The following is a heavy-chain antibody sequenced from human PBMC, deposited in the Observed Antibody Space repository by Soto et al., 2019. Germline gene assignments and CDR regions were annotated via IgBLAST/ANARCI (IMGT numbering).Heavy chain of an antibody. J-gene: IGHJ6*02. CDR2: IIPIFGTA. V-gene: IGHV1-69*01. CDR3: ARAYSYDILTGYSYGMDV. CDR1: GGTFSSYA. D-gene: IGHD3-9*01. Sequence: QVQLVQSGAEVKKPGSSVKVSCKASGGTFSSYAISWVRQAPGQGLEWMGGIIPIFGTANYAQKFQGRVTITADESTSTANMELSSLRSEDTAVYYCARAYSYDILTGYSYGMDVWGQGTTVTVSS.